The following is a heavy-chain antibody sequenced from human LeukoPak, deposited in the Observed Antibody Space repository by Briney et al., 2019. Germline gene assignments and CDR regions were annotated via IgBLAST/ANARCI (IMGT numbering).Heavy chain of an antibody. CDR3: ARGWSYDDFDY. J-gene: IGHJ4*02. CDR1: GYTFTSYG. CDR2: ISAYNGNT. V-gene: IGHV1-18*04. Sequence: EASVKVSCKASGYTFTSYGISWVRQAPEQGLEGMGWISAYNGNTNYAQKLQGRVTMTTDTSTSTAYMELRSLRSDDTAVYYCARGWSYDDFDYWGQGTLVTVSS. D-gene: IGHD2-15*01.